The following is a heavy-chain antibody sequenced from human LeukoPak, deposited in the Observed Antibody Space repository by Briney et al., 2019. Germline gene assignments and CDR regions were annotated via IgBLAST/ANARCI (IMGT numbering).Heavy chain of an antibody. V-gene: IGHV3-74*01. D-gene: IGHD3-10*01. CDR1: GFTFSSYW. CDR3: ASGGVYGSGGYFLPHIDN. Sequence: GGSLRLSCAASGFTFSSYWMHWVRQAPGKGLVWVSRIYSDGSYTDYADSVKGRFTISRDNAKNTLYLQMNSLSAEDTAVYYCASGGVYGSGGYFLPHIDNWGQGTLVTVSS. J-gene: IGHJ4*02. CDR2: IYSDGSYT.